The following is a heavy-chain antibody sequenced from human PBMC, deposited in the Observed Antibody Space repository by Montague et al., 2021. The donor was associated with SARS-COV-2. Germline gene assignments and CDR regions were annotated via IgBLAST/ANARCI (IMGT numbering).Heavy chain of an antibody. CDR2: TSGSGDKT. D-gene: IGHD2-15*01. CDR3: AKDLFCSGGDCYFYGMDL. CDR1: GFTFSTYA. J-gene: IGHJ6*02. Sequence: SLRLSCAASGFTFSTYAMSWVRRAPGKGLEWVSATSGSGDKTYYADSVKGRFTISRDNSKNTVSLQMNSLRVEDTAVYYCAKDLFCSGGDCYFYGMDLWGQGTTVTVSS. V-gene: IGHV3-23*01.